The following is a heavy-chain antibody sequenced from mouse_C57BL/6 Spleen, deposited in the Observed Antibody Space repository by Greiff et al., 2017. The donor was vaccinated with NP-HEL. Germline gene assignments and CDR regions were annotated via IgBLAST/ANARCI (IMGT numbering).Heavy chain of an antibody. J-gene: IGHJ2*01. Sequence: QVQLQQSGPELVKPGASVKISCKASGYAFSSSWMNWVKQRPGKGLEWIGRIYPGDGDTNYNGKFKGKATLTADKSSSTAYMQLSSLTSEDSAVYFCAREGLYYGSSYEKGYWGQGTTLTVSS. D-gene: IGHD1-1*01. V-gene: IGHV1-82*01. CDR2: IYPGDGDT. CDR3: AREGLYYGSSYEKGY. CDR1: GYAFSSSW.